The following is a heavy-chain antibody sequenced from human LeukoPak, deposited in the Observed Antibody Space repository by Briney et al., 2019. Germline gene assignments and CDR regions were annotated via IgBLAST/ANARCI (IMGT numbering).Heavy chain of an antibody. Sequence: EASVKVSCKASGYSFTNYDINWVRQAAGQGLEWMGWVNPNNGDAGFSQKFQGRVTLTSNTSLTTAYMELTSLTSEDTAVYYRARGLGTYWGKDFLNWFDPWGQGTLVTVSS. J-gene: IGHJ5*02. CDR1: GYSFTNYD. CDR2: VNPNNGDA. V-gene: IGHV1-8*02. D-gene: IGHD7-27*01. CDR3: ARGLGTYWGKDFLNWFDP.